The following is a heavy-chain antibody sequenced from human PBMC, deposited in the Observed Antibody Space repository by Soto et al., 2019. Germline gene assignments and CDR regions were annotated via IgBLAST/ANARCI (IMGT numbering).Heavy chain of an antibody. CDR1: GYKFSSSW. CDR3: ARKDKSGYFNWFDP. J-gene: IGHJ5*02. D-gene: IGHD3-22*01. V-gene: IGHV5-51*01. CDR2: IFPSDSDT. Sequence: GESLKISCRTAGYKFSSSWIAWVRQLPGRGLEWMGIIFPSDSDTRYSPSFQGQITISADRSTSTVFLQWASLKASDTAVYFCARKDKSGYFNWFDPWGQGTLVTVSS.